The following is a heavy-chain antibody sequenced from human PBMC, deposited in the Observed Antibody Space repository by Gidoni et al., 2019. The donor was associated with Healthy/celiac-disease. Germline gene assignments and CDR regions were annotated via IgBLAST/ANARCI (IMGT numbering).Heavy chain of an antibody. J-gene: IGHJ4*02. D-gene: IGHD1-1*01. V-gene: IGHV1-2*02. CDR1: GYTFTGYY. Sequence: QVQLVQSGAEVKKRGASVQVSCKASGYTFTGYYMHWVRQAPGQGLEWRGWINPNRGGTTYAQKFQGRVTMTRDTSISPAYMELSRLRSADTAVYYCASINEVSVDYWGQGTLVTVSS. CDR2: INPNRGGT. CDR3: ASINEVSVDY.